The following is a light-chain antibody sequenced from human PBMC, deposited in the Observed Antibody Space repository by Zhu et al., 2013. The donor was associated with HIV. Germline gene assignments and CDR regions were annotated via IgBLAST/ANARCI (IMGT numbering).Light chain of an antibody. CDR2: SVS. CDR1: QSLVHSDGNTY. Sequence: DVVMTQSPLSLPVTLGQPASISCRSSQSLVHSDGNTYLNWFQQRPGQSPRRLIYSVSIRDSGVPDRFSGSGSGTHFTLKISRVEAEDVGIYYCMQGTHWPWTFGQGTKVEIK. V-gene: IGKV2-30*02. CDR3: MQGTHWPWT. J-gene: IGKJ1*01.